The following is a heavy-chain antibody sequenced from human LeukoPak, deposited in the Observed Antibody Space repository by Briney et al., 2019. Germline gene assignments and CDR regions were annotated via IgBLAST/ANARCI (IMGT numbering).Heavy chain of an antibody. D-gene: IGHD5-12*01. CDR2: FDPEDGET. Sequence: ASVKVSCKVSGYTLTELSMHWVRQAPGKGLEWMGGFDPEDGETIYAQKFQGRVTMTEDTSTDTAYMELSSLRSEEPAVYYCATDPGGGGYDPKFDYWGQGTLVTVSS. CDR3: ATDPGGGGYDPKFDY. V-gene: IGHV1-24*01. CDR1: GYTLTELS. J-gene: IGHJ4*02.